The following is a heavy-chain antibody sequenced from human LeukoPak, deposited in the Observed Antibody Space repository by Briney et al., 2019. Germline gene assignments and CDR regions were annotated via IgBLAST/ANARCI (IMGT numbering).Heavy chain of an antibody. CDR3: ARDYGGNWNDGYRFDY. CDR1: TGSISSGNYY. V-gene: IGHV4-61*02. J-gene: IGHJ4*02. Sequence: SQTLSLTCTASTGSISSGNYYWSWIRQPAGKGLEWIGRISTTGSTNYNPSLKSRVTISVDTSKNQFSLKLSSVTAADTAVYYCARDYGGNWNDGYRFDYWGQGTLVTVSS. CDR2: ISTTGST. D-gene: IGHD1-1*01.